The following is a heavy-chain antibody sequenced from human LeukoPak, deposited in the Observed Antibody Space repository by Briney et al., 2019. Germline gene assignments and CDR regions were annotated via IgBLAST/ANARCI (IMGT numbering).Heavy chain of an antibody. CDR1: GFTFSSYE. D-gene: IGHD5-18*01. J-gene: IGHJ6*03. CDR2: ISSSGSTI. Sequence: GGSLRLSCAASGFTFSSYEMNWVRQAPGKGLEWVSYISSSGSTIYYADSVKGRFTISRDNAKNSLYLQMNSLRAEDTAVYYCARVSGYSYGNFLYYYMDVWGKGTTVTTSS. V-gene: IGHV3-48*03. CDR3: ARVSGYSYGNFLYYYMDV.